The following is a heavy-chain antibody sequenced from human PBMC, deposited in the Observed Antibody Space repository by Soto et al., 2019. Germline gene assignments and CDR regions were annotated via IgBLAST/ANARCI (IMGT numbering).Heavy chain of an antibody. V-gene: IGHV3-33*01. Sequence: QVQLVESGGGLVQPGRSLSLSCAGTGFNFKTYDIHWVRQAPGKGLEWVARIRDDGSNKYYGDSVKGRFTVSRDNSQNTVTLPMNSLRVEDTALYYCAREVGFGETADPWGQGTPVTVSS. CDR2: IRDDGSNK. D-gene: IGHD3-10*01. CDR1: GFNFKTYD. CDR3: AREVGFGETADP. J-gene: IGHJ5*02.